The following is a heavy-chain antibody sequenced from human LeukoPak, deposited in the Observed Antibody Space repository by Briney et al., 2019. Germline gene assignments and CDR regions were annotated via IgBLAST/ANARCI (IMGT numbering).Heavy chain of an antibody. CDR2: ISSDESST. Sequence: GGSLRLSCAASGFTVSSNYMTWVRQAPGKGLVWVSRISSDESSTSYADSVKGRFTISRDNAKNTLYLQMNSLRAEDTAVYYCASHSGSYSPTEYFQHWGQGTLVTVSS. V-gene: IGHV3-74*01. CDR3: ASHSGSYSPTEYFQH. J-gene: IGHJ1*01. CDR1: GFTVSSNY. D-gene: IGHD1-26*01.